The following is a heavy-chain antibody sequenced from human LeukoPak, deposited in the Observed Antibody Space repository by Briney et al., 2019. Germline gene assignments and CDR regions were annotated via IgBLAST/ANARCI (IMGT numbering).Heavy chain of an antibody. CDR2: INHSGST. D-gene: IGHD6-13*01. Sequence: PSETLSLTCAVYGGSFSDYYWSWIRQPPGKGLEWIGEINHSGSTNYNPSLKSRVTISIDTSKKQFSLKLSSVTAADTAVYYCARGGNSSPKGRPSHSWYFDLWGRGTPVTVSS. CDR3: ARGGNSSPKGRPSHSWYFDL. CDR1: GGSFSDYY. V-gene: IGHV4-34*01. J-gene: IGHJ2*01.